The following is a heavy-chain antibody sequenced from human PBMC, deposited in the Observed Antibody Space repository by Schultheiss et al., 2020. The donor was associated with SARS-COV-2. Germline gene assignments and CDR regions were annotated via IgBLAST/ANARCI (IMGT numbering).Heavy chain of an antibody. CDR2: INHSGVT. Sequence: SQTLSLTCAVYGGSFSGYYWSWIRQPPGKGLEWIGEINHSGVTHYIPTLKSRVTISADTSKSQFSLRLISVTAADTAVYYCASTSSSSVSAYYYYGMDVWGQGTTVTVSS. D-gene: IGHD6-6*01. CDR3: ASTSSSSVSAYYYYGMDV. CDR1: GGSFSGYY. J-gene: IGHJ6*02. V-gene: IGHV4-34*01.